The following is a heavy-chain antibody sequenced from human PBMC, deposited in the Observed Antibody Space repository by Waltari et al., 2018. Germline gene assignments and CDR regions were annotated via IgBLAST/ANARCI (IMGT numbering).Heavy chain of an antibody. D-gene: IGHD2-15*01. CDR2: TDYRSKLYN. CDR1: GDGVSSNSAA. CDR3: ARGGRYCSGGSCYWFDP. V-gene: IGHV6-1*01. J-gene: IGHJ5*02. Sequence: QVQLQQSGPGLVKPSQTLSLTCAISGDGVSSNSAAWNWIRPSPSRGLEWLGRTDYRSKLYNDYAVSVKSRITINPDTSKNQFSLQLNSVTPEDTAVYYCARGGRYCSGGSCYWFDPWGQGTLVTVSS.